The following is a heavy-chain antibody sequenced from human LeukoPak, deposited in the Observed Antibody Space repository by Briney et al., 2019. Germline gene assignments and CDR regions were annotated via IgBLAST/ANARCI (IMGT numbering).Heavy chain of an antibody. D-gene: IGHD2-21*02. J-gene: IGHJ4*02. Sequence: ASAKVSCKASGNTFTKYGINRVRQAPGHGVEWLGWISGYNENTKQAPNRQGRVTMTTDTSTSTAYMELRSLRSDDTAVYYCASDLVYCGADCYTEYWGQGTLVTVSS. V-gene: IGHV1-18*01. CDR1: GNTFTKYG. CDR3: ASDLVYCGADCYTEY. CDR2: ISGYNENT.